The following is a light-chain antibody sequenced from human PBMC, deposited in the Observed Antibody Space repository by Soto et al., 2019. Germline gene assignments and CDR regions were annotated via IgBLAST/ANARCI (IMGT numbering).Light chain of an antibody. CDR1: SSDVGDFDC. CDR3: SSQTGSATVL. J-gene: IGLJ2*01. CDR2: EVS. Sequence: QSALTQPASVSGSPGQSITISCTGTSSDVGDFDCVSWYQQHPGKAPKLMIYEVSNRPSGVSDRFSGSKSGNTASLIISGLQAEDEADYYCSSQTGSATVLFGGGTKVTVL. V-gene: IGLV2-14*01.